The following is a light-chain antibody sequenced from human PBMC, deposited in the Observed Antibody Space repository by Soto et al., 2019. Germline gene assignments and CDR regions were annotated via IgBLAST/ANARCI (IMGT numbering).Light chain of an antibody. CDR2: GAS. V-gene: IGKV3-15*01. J-gene: IGKJ4*01. Sequence: EIVMTQSPATLSVSPGERATLSCRASQSVSSNLAWYQHKPGQAPRLLIYGASTRDTGIPAKFSGSRSGTEFTLTVSSLQSEDFAVYYCQQYNNWHPQVPFGGGTKVEIK. CDR1: QSVSSN. CDR3: QQYNNWHPQVP.